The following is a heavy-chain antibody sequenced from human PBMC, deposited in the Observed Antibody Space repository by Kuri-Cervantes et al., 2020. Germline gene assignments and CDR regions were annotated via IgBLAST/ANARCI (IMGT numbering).Heavy chain of an antibody. J-gene: IGHJ6*02. V-gene: IGHV1-2*02. CDR3: AREPVIFTIFGVVTSDYYYYGMDV. CDR1: GYTFTGYY. Sequence: ASVKVSCKASGYTFTGYYMHWVRQAPGQGLEWMGWINPNSGGTNYAQKFQGRVTMTGDTSISTAYMELSRLRSDDTAVYYCAREPVIFTIFGVVTSDYYYYGMDVWGQGATVTVSS. CDR2: INPNSGGT. D-gene: IGHD3-3*01.